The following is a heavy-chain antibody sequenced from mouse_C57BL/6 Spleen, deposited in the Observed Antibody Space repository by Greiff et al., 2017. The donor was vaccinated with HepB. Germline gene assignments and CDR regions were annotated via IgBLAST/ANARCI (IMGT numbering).Heavy chain of an antibody. D-gene: IGHD1-1*01. CDR2: IYPGDGDT. CDR1: GYAFSSSW. CDR3: ARSEAITTFAY. V-gene: IGHV1-82*01. Sequence: QVQLQQSGPELVKPGASVKISCKASGYAFSSSWMNWVKQRPGKGLEWIGRIYPGDGDTNYNGKFKGKATLTADKSSSTAYMQLSSLTSEDSAVYFCARSEAITTFAYWGQGTLVTVSA. J-gene: IGHJ3*01.